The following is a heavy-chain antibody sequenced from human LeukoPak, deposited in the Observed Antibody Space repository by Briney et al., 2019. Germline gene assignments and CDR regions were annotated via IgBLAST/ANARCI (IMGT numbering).Heavy chain of an antibody. V-gene: IGHV4-61*05. D-gene: IGHD6-13*01. J-gene: IGHJ2*01. CDR1: GGSISNINYY. CDR3: ARVSSSWYQDWYFDL. CDR2: IYYSGST. Sequence: PSETLSLTCTVSGGSISNINYYWGWIRQPPGKGLEWIGYIYYSGSTNYNPSLKSRVTISVDTSKNQFSLKLNSVTAADTAVYYCARVSSSWYQDWYFDLWGRGTLVTVSS.